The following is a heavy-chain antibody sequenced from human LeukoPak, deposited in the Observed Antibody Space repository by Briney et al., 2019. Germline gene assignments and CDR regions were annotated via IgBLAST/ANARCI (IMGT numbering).Heavy chain of an antibody. Sequence: ASVKVSCKASGYTFTGYYMHWVRQAPGQRLEWMGWINAGNGNTKYSQKFQGRVTITRDTSASTAYMELSSLRSEDTAVYYCARLRTNYDSSGYYGAFDIWGQGTMVTVSS. CDR3: ARLRTNYDSSGYYGAFDI. CDR1: GYTFTGYY. J-gene: IGHJ3*02. CDR2: INAGNGNT. V-gene: IGHV1-3*01. D-gene: IGHD3-22*01.